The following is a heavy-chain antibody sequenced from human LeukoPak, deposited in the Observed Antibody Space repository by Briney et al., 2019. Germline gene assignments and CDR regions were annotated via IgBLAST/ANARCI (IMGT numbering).Heavy chain of an antibody. Sequence: GGSLRLSCAASGFTFSTYWVHWVRQAPGKGLVWVSRINPDGSRTDYADSVKGRFTISRDNAKNMLYLQMNSLRAEDTAVYYCAKDRLTTVTQFDYWGRGTLVTVSS. CDR2: INPDGSRT. V-gene: IGHV3-74*01. D-gene: IGHD4-17*01. CDR1: GFTFSTYW. CDR3: AKDRLTTVTQFDY. J-gene: IGHJ4*02.